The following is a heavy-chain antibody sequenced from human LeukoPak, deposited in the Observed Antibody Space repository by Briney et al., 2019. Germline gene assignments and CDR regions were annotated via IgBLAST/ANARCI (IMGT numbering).Heavy chain of an antibody. CDR3: ARASPDSGGYPY. CDR2: INHSGST. J-gene: IGHJ4*02. V-gene: IGHV4-34*01. Sequence: SETLSLTCAVYGGSFSGYYWSWIRQPPGKGLEWIGEINHSGSTNYNPSLKSRVTISVDTSKNQFSLKLSSVTAADTAVYYCARASPDSGGYPYWGQGTLVTVSS. CDR1: GGSFSGYY. D-gene: IGHD3-22*01.